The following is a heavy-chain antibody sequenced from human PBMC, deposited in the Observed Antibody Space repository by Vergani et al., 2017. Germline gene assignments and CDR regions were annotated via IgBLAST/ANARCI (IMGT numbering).Heavy chain of an antibody. CDR1: GFTFSSYA. CDR2: ISGSGGST. CDR3: AKCPGYSYGWTGRYFDY. J-gene: IGHJ4*02. Sequence: EVQLLESGGGLVQPGGSLRLSCAASGFTFSSYAMSWLRQAPGKGLEWVSAISGSGGSTYYADSVKGRFTISRDNSKNTLYLQMNSLRAEDTAVYYCAKCPGYSYGWTGRYFDYWGQGTLVTVSS. V-gene: IGHV3-23*01. D-gene: IGHD5-18*01.